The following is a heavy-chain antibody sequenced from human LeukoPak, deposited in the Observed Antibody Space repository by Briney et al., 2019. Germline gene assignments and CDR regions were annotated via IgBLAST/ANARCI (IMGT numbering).Heavy chain of an antibody. D-gene: IGHD6-19*01. V-gene: IGHV1-2*02. CDR3: ARRIAVAGSPVYYFDY. J-gene: IGHJ4*02. Sequence: ASVKVSCKASAYTLSGYYKHWVRQAPAQGLEWMGWINPKSGVTNYAQKFQGRVTMTWDTSINTTFMELSRLRSDDTAVYYCARRIAVAGSPVYYFDYWGQGTLVTVSS. CDR1: AYTLSGYY. CDR2: INPKSGVT.